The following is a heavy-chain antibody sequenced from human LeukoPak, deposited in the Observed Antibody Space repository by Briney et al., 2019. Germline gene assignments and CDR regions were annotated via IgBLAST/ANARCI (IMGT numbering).Heavy chain of an antibody. CDR1: GGSISSSSYY. D-gene: IGHD3-22*01. CDR2: IYYSGST. Sequence: SETLSLTCTVSGGSISSSSYYWGWIRQPPGKGLEWIGSIYYSGSTYYNPSLKSRVTISVDTSKNQLSLKLSSVTAADTAVYYCAGTYYYDSSGYSGTYHAFDIWGQGTMVTVSS. V-gene: IGHV4-39*01. J-gene: IGHJ3*02. CDR3: AGTYYYDSSGYSGTYHAFDI.